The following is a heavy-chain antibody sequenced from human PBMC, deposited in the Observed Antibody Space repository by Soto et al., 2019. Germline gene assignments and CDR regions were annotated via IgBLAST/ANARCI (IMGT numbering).Heavy chain of an antibody. V-gene: IGHV1-69*01. CDR1: GGSFNNYA. CDR2: IIPNFDTP. CDR3: AVAMVREILIFESSGMHV. D-gene: IGHD3-10*01. Sequence: QVHLVQSGAEVKKPGSSVKVSCKTSGGSFNNYAVSWVRQAPGQGLEWMGGIIPNFDTPNYAQKFQDRVTIFADASTSTVYMELRSLRSNDTAVYYCAVAMVREILIFESSGMHVWGQGTTVIVSS. J-gene: IGHJ6*02.